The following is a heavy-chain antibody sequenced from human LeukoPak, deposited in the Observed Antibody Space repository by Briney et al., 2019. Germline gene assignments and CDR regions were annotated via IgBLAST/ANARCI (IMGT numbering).Heavy chain of an antibody. J-gene: IGHJ3*02. Sequence: SQTLSLTCTVSGVSMSSGSYHLSWIRQPAGKGLEWIGRIHASGSADYNPSLKSRVTISIDTSKNQLSLKLSSVMAADTAVYYCARKDGDIWGQGTMVTVAS. CDR2: IHASGSA. V-gene: IGHV4-61*02. CDR3: ARKDGDI. D-gene: IGHD2-15*01. CDR1: GVSMSSGSYH.